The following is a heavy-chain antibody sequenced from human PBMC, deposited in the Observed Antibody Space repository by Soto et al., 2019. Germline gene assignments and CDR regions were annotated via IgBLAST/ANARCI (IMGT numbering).Heavy chain of an antibody. CDR3: TRDGGMTTVTNWFDP. D-gene: IGHD4-4*01. J-gene: IGHJ5*02. Sequence: GGSLRLSCTASGFTFGDYAMSWVRQAPGKGLEWVGFIRSKAYGGTTEYAASVTGRVTISRDDSKSIAYLQMNSLKTEDTAVYCCTRDGGMTTVTNWFDPWGQGTLVTVSS. CDR2: IRSKAYGGTT. V-gene: IGHV3-49*04. CDR1: GFTFGDYA.